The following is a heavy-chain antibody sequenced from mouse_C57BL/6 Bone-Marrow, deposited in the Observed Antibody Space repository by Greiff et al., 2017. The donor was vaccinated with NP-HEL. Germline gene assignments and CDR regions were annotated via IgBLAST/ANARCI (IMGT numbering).Heavy chain of an antibody. Sequence: QVQLQQSGAELARPGASVKLSCKASGYTFTSYGISWVKQRTGQGLEWIGEIYPRSGNTYYNEKFKGKATLTADKSSSTAYMELRSLTSEDSAVYFCARSDYYGSSPYAMDYWGQGTSVTVSS. D-gene: IGHD1-1*01. CDR3: ARSDYYGSSPYAMDY. V-gene: IGHV1-81*01. J-gene: IGHJ4*01. CDR1: GYTFTSYG. CDR2: IYPRSGNT.